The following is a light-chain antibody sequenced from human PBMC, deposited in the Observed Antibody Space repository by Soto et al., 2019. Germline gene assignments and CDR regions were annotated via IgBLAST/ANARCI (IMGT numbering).Light chain of an antibody. J-gene: IGLJ2*01. CDR2: DVS. Sequence: QSALTQPASVSGSPGQSITISCTGTSREVGGYNYVSWYQQHPGKAPKVMIYDVSNRPSGVSNRFSGSKSGNTASLTISGLQVEDEADYYCSSYTSTSTRVVFGGETKLTVL. V-gene: IGLV2-14*01. CDR1: SREVGGYNY. CDR3: SSYTSTSTRVV.